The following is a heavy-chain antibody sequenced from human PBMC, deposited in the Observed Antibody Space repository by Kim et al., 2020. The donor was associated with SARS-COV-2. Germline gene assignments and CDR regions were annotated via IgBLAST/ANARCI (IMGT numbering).Heavy chain of an antibody. V-gene: IGHV4-34*01. CDR3: ARGGYSYGIYYYYGMDV. J-gene: IGHJ6*02. Sequence: LKSRVTISVDTSKNQFSLKLSSVTAADTAVYYCARGGYSYGIYYYYGMDVWGQGTTVTVSS. D-gene: IGHD5-18*01.